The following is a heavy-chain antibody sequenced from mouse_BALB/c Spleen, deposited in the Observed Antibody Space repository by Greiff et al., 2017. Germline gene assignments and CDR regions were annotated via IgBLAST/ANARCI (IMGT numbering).Heavy chain of an antibody. D-gene: IGHD2-2*01. V-gene: IGHV1-9*01. J-gene: IGHJ2*01. Sequence: QVQLQQSGAELMKPGASVKISCKATGYTFSSYWIEWVKQRPGHGLEWIGEILPGSGSTNYNEKFKGKATFTADTSSNTAYMQLSSLTSEDSAVYYCARGLRRRYFDYWGQGTTLTVSS. CDR1: GYTFSSYW. CDR2: ILPGSGST. CDR3: ARGLRRRYFDY.